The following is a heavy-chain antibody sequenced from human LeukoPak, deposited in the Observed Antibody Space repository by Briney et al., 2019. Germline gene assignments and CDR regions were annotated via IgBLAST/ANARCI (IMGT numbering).Heavy chain of an antibody. J-gene: IGHJ4*02. V-gene: IGHV4-31*03. Sequence: SETLSLTCTVSGGSISSGGYYWSWIRQHPGKGLEWIGYIYYSGSTYYNPSLKSRVTISVDSSKNQFSLKLSSVTAVDTAEYYCARGACSGGSCYSDWGQGTLVTVSS. CDR2: IYYSGST. D-gene: IGHD2-15*01. CDR1: GGSISSGGYY. CDR3: ARGACSGGSCYSD.